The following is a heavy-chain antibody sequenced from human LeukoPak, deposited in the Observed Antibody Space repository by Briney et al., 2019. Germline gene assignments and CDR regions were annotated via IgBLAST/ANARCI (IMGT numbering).Heavy chain of an antibody. J-gene: IGHJ3*02. CDR1: GGTFSSYA. CDR2: IIPIFGTA. Sequence: SVKVFCKASGGTFSSYAISWVRQAPGQGLEWMGGIIPIFGTANYAQKFQGRVTITADESTSTAYMELSSLRSEDTAVYYCARGGYSSATDAFDIWGQGTMVTVSS. V-gene: IGHV1-69*13. CDR3: ARGGYSSATDAFDI. D-gene: IGHD6-19*01.